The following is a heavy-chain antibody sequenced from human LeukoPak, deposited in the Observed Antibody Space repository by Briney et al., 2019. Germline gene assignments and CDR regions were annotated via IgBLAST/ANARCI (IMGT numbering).Heavy chain of an antibody. CDR3: ARSADIVVVPAAPGGYYGMDV. D-gene: IGHD2-2*01. CDR2: INHSGST. CDR1: GGSFSGYY. Sequence: SETLSLTCAVYGGSFSGYYWSWIRQPPGKGLEWIGEINHSGSTNYNPSLKSRVTISVDTSKNQFSLKLSSVTAADTAVYYCARSADIVVVPAAPGGYYGMDVWGQGTTVTVSS. V-gene: IGHV4-34*01. J-gene: IGHJ6*02.